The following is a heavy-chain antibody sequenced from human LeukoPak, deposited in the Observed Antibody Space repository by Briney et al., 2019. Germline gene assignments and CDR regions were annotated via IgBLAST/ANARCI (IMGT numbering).Heavy chain of an antibody. CDR3: ARDKSQGGSGWLASYFDY. CDR2: ISYDGSNK. J-gene: IGHJ4*02. CDR1: GFTFSSCA. V-gene: IGHV3-30*04. D-gene: IGHD6-19*01. Sequence: GGSLRLSCAASGFTFSSCAMHWVRQAPGKGLEWVAVISYDGSNKYYADSVKGRFTISRDNSRNTLYLQMNSLRAEDTAVYYCARDKSQGGSGWLASYFDYWGQGTLVTVSS.